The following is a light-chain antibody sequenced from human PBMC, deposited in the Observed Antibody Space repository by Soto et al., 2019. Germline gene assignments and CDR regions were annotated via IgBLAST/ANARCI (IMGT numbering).Light chain of an antibody. J-gene: IGLJ1*01. CDR2: GDS. CDR1: RSNIGAGYD. Sequence: QSVLTQPPSVSGAPGQRVTISCTGSRSNIGAGYDVHWYQQLPGTAPKLLIHGDSNRPSGVPDRFSGSKSGTSASLAITGLQAEDEADYYCQAYDSSLSVLYVFGTGTNVTVL. V-gene: IGLV1-40*01. CDR3: QAYDSSLSVLYV.